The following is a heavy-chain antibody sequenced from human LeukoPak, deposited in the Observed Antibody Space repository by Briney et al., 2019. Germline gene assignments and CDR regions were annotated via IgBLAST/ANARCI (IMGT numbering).Heavy chain of an antibody. CDR1: GYTFTSYI. J-gene: IGHJ4*02. CDR2: INAYNGNT. Sequence: ASVKVSCKASGYTFTSYIISWVRQAPGQGLEWMGWINAYNGNTDYAQRVQGRVTMTRNTSISTAYMELSSLRSEDTAVYYCARKWVYCTNGICFTGFDYWGQGTLVTVSS. V-gene: IGHV1-8*02. D-gene: IGHD2-8*01. CDR3: ARKWVYCTNGICFTGFDY.